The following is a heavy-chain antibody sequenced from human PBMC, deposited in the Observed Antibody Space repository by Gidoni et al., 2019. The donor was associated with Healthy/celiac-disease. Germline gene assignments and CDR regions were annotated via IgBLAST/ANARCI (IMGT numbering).Heavy chain of an antibody. CDR2: IYYRGST. D-gene: IGHD5-18*01. CDR1: GGSISSSRYY. J-gene: IGHJ2*01. Sequence: QLQLRESGPGLVTPSETLSLTCTVSGGSISSSRYYSGWIRQPPGKGLEWIGSIYYRGSTYYNPSLKSRVTISVDMSKNQFSLKLSSVTVADTAVYYCARLVQLWLQSAGSFDLWGRVTLVTVSS. V-gene: IGHV4-39*01. CDR3: ARLVQLWLQSAGSFDL.